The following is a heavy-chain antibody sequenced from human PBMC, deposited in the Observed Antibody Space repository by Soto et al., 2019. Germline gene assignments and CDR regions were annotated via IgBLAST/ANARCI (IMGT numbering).Heavy chain of an antibody. Sequence: GGSLRLSCAASGFTFSSYSMNWVRQAPGKGLEWVSYISSSSSTIYYADSVKGRFTISRDNAKNSLYLQMNSLRAEDTAVYYCARGVAPYYFDYWGQGTLVTVSS. V-gene: IGHV3-48*04. J-gene: IGHJ4*02. CDR1: GFTFSSYS. CDR2: ISSSSSTI. D-gene: IGHD2-15*01. CDR3: ARGVAPYYFDY.